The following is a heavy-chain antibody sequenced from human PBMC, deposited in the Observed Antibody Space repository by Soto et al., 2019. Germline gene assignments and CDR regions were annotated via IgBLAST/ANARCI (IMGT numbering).Heavy chain of an antibody. CDR1: GFTFCTYR. CDR2: ISSSSTYI. D-gene: IGHD6-19*01. J-gene: IGHJ4*02. Sequence: PGASQPPSDAARGFTFCTYRMHPFRQNPGKGLEWVSYISSSSTYIYYADSVKGRFTISRDNAKNSLYLQMNSLRAEDTAVYYCLRAVAGSLAPDYWGQGTLVTVSS. V-gene: IGHV3-21*01. CDR3: LRAVAGSLAPDY.